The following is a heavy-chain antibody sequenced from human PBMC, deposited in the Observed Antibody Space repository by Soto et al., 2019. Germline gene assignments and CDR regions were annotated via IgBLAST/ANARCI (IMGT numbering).Heavy chain of an antibody. CDR3: ARVLDSGYDHLFDY. CDR2: IWYDGNNK. V-gene: IGHV3-33*01. CDR1: GFTFSSYG. J-gene: IGHJ4*02. D-gene: IGHD5-12*01. Sequence: GGSLRLSCAASGFTFSSYGMHWVRQAPGKGLGWVVVIWYDGNNKYYADSVKGRFTISIDNSKNTLYLQMNSLRVEDTAVYYCARVLDSGYDHLFDYWGQGTLVTVSS.